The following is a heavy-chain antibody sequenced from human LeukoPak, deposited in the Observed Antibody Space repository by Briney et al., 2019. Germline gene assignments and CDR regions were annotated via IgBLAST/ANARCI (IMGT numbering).Heavy chain of an antibody. Sequence: PGGSLRLSCAASGFTFSSYGMSWVRQAPGKGLEWVSDISGSGGSTYYADSVKGRFTISRDNAKNSLYLQMDSLRAEDTAVYYCAEPGITMIGGVWGKGTTVTISS. D-gene: IGHD3-10*02. CDR2: ISGSGGST. J-gene: IGHJ6*04. CDR3: AEPGITMIGGV. V-gene: IGHV3-23*01. CDR1: GFTFSSYG.